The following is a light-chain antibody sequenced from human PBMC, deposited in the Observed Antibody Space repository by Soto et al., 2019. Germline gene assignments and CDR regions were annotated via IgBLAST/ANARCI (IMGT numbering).Light chain of an antibody. Sequence: QMTQSPSTLSASVGDRVTITCRASQDISTWLAWYQQKPGKAPKLLIYKAFTLEGGVPSRFSGGGFGTEFTLSISSLQPYDFGTYYCQQFNTWTFGQGTKVEMK. V-gene: IGKV1-5*03. CDR3: QQFNTWT. J-gene: IGKJ1*01. CDR2: KAF. CDR1: QDISTW.